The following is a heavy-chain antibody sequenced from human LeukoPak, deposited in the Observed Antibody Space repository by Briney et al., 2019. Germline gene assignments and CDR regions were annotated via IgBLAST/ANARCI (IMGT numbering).Heavy chain of an antibody. CDR3: AKDSKKRDILTGPRGY. V-gene: IGHV3-23*01. J-gene: IGHJ4*02. D-gene: IGHD3-9*01. CDR2: ISGSGGST. Sequence: PGGALRLSCAASGFTFSSYGMSWVRQAPGKGLEWVSAISGSGGSTYYADSVKGRFTISRDNSKNTLYLQMNSLRAEDTAVYYCAKDSKKRDILTGPRGYWGQGTLVTVSS. CDR1: GFTFSSYG.